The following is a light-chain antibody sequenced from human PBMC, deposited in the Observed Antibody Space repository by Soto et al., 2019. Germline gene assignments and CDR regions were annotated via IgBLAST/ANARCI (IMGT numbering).Light chain of an antibody. J-gene: IGKJ1*01. Sequence: DIQMTQSPSTLSGSVGDRVTITCRASQTISSWLAWYQQKPGKAPKLLIYKASTLKSGVPSRFSGSGSGTEFPFTLSRLAADDFATYYCQHYNSYSEAFGQGTKVELK. CDR3: QHYNSYSEA. CDR2: KAS. V-gene: IGKV1-5*03. CDR1: QTISSW.